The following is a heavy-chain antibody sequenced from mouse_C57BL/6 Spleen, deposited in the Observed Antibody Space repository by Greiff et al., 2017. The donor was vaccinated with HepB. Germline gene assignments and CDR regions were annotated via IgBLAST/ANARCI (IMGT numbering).Heavy chain of an antibody. Sequence: VQLQQPGAELVKPGASVKLSCKASGYTFTSYWMHWVKQRPGQGLEWIGMIHPNSGSTNYNEKFKSKATLTVDKSSSTAYMQLSSLTSEDSAVYYCARGGNRDYDGIAYWGQGTLVTVSA. CDR1: GYTFTSYW. D-gene: IGHD2-4*01. CDR2: IHPNSGST. J-gene: IGHJ3*01. CDR3: ARGGNRDYDGIAY. V-gene: IGHV1-64*01.